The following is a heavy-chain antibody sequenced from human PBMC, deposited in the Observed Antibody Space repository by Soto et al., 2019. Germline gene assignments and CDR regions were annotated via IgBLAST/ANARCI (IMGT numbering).Heavy chain of an antibody. CDR2: IYYSGST. Sequence: SETLSLTCTVSGGSISSGGYYWSWIRQHPGEGLEWIGYIYYSGSTYFNPSLKSRLTISVDTSKNQFSLQLSSVTAADTAVYYCAGPGHSSSSEGANWFDPWGQGTLVTVSS. CDR1: GGSISSGGYY. V-gene: IGHV4-31*03. CDR3: AGPGHSSSSEGANWFDP. D-gene: IGHD6-6*01. J-gene: IGHJ5*02.